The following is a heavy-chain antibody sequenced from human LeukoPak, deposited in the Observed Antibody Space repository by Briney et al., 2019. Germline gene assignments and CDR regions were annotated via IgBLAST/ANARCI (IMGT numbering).Heavy chain of an antibody. CDR1: GLTFSSYE. D-gene: IGHD3-10*01. Sequence: GGSLRLSCAASGLTFSSYEMSWVRQAPGKGLEWVSDISTSGSTIYYADSVKGRFTISRDNAKNSLYLQMNSLRAEDTAAYYCARLDYGSGSYYNWFDPWGQGTLVTVSS. J-gene: IGHJ5*02. V-gene: IGHV3-48*03. CDR3: ARLDYGSGSYYNWFDP. CDR2: ISTSGSTI.